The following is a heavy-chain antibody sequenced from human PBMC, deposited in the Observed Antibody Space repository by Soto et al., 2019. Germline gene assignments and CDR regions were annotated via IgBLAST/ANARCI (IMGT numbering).Heavy chain of an antibody. CDR3: ASTMGWPYGMDV. V-gene: IGHV3-21*01. Sequence: PWGSLRLSCAASGFTFSSYSMNWVRQAPWKWLEWVSSISSSSSYIYYADSVKGRFTISRDNAKNSLYLQMNSLRAEETAVYYCASTMGWPYGMDVWGQGTTVTVSS. CDR1: GFTFSSYS. J-gene: IGHJ6*02. CDR2: ISSSSSYI. D-gene: IGHD3-10*01.